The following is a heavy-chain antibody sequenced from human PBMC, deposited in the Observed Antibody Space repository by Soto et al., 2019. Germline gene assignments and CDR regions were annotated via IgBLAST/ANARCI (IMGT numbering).Heavy chain of an antibody. CDR2: IKSKTDGGTT. CDR1: GFTFSNAW. V-gene: IGHV3-15*01. CDR3: TTDRSNSYGFGDAFDI. Sequence: GGSLRLSCAASGFTFSNAWMSWVRQAPGKGLEWVGRIKSKTDGGTTDYAAPVKGRFTISRDDSKNTLYLQMNSLKTEDTAVYYCTTDRSNSYGFGDAFDIWGQGTMVTVSS. J-gene: IGHJ3*02. D-gene: IGHD5-18*01.